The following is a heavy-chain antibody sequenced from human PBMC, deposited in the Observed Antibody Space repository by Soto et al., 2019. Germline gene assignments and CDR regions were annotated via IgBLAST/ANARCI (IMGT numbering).Heavy chain of an antibody. CDR2: VYPNDSDV. CDR3: GAGSFDH. V-gene: IGHV5-51*01. D-gene: IGHD6-25*01. J-gene: IGHJ4*02. Sequence: GESLKISCKASGYNFVGYCIGWVRQRPWKGLEWMGSVYPNDSDVKYSPSFQGQVTVSADKSINTAYLHWSSLKPSDSATYYCGAGSFDHWGQGTPVTVSS. CDR1: GYNFVGYC.